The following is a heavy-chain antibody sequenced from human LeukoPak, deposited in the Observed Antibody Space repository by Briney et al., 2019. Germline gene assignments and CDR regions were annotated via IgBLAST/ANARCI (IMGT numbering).Heavy chain of an antibody. CDR3: ARDLPGELGRGVFDI. J-gene: IGHJ3*02. Sequence: GGSLRLSCAASAFNLTKYNMNWVRQAPGKGLEWVSSITVTTTFIYYADSVKGRFTISRDNAKNSLYLQMNTLRVEDTALYYCARDLPGELGRGVFDIWGQGTMVTVSS. V-gene: IGHV3-21*01. CDR1: AFNLTKYN. CDR2: ITVTTTFI. D-gene: IGHD1-1*01.